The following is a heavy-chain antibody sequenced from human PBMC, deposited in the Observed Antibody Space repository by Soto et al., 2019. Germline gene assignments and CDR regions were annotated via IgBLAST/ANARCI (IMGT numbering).Heavy chain of an antibody. D-gene: IGHD3-10*01. CDR2: ISGTGDTK. V-gene: IGHV3-11*01. J-gene: IGHJ6*02. CDR3: AIGGGRIYYQGMDV. Sequence: GGSLRLSCAASGFFFSDYYLSWIRQAPGKGLECVAYISGTGDTKYIADSVKGRFSVSRDNPKNSLFLQMTSLRADDAAVYYCAIGGGRIYYQGMDVRGQGTTVTVSS. CDR1: GFFFSDYY.